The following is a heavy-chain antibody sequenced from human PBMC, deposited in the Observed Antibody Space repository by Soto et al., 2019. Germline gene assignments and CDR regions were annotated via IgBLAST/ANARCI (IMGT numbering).Heavy chain of an antibody. CDR1: GGTFSSYT. V-gene: IGHV1-69*02. CDR3: ARGSPTESLFDY. Sequence: QVQLVQSGAEVKKPGSSVKVSCKASGGTFSSYTISWVRQAPGQGLEWMGRIIPILGIANYAQKFQGRVTITADKSTSTAYMELSSLRSEVTAVYYCARGSPTESLFDYWGQGTLVTVSS. CDR2: IIPILGIA. J-gene: IGHJ4*02.